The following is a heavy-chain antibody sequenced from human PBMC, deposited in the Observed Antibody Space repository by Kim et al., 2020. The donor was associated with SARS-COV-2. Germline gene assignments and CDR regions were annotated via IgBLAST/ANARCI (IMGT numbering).Heavy chain of an antibody. CDR3: ARNFGSATMIGDV. CDR2: IRSDESKR. D-gene: IGHD3-10*01. Sequence: GGSLRLSCTASGFTFSPFAMHWVRQASGKGLEWVAVIRSDESKRYYAESVKDRFTISRDNSKNTLYLQMNSLRAEDTAIYFCARNFGSATMIGDVWGLGTVVTVAS. V-gene: IGHV3-33*01. J-gene: IGHJ3*01. CDR1: GFTFSPFA.